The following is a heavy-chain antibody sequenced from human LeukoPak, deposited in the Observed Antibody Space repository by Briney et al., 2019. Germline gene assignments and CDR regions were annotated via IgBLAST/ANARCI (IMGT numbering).Heavy chain of an antibody. Sequence: GGSLRLSCAGSGFSFSSYDMLWVRQAPGKGLEWVSAIGSGGDTYYGGSVKGRFTISRESAKNSFYLQMNSLSAGDTAVYFCARAVAGTDEIDSRGQGTLVTVSS. CDR2: IGSGGDT. CDR3: ARAVAGTDEIDS. J-gene: IGHJ4*02. D-gene: IGHD6-19*01. V-gene: IGHV3-13*01. CDR1: GFSFSSYD.